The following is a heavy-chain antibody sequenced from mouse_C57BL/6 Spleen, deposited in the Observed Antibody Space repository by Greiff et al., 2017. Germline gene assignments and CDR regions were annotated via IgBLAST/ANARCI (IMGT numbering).Heavy chain of an antibody. D-gene: IGHD1-1*01. CDR1: GYTFTSYY. V-gene: IGHV1-12*01. J-gene: IGHJ4*01. Sequence: QVQLQQSGAELVRPGASVKMSCKASGYTFTSYYMHWVKQTPRQGLEWIGAIYPGNGDTSYNQKFKGKATLTVDKSSSTASMQLSSRTSEDSAVYCWARWDYYGSRSDCYAMDYWGQGTSVTVSS. CDR3: ARWDYYGSRSDCYAMDY. CDR2: IYPGNGDT.